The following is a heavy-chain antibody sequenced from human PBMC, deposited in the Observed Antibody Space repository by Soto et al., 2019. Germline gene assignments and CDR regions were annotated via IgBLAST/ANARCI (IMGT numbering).Heavy chain of an antibody. Sequence: PGGSLRLSCAASGFTFSSYAMSWVRQAPGKGLEWVSAISGSGGGTYYADSVKGRFTISRDNSKNTLYLQMNSLRAEDTAVYSCAKAWMDNARQRYFDHWGQGTLVTVS. D-gene: IGHD5-12*01. CDR3: AKAWMDNARQRYFDH. CDR1: GFTFSSYA. CDR2: ISGSGGGT. J-gene: IGHJ4*02. V-gene: IGHV3-23*01.